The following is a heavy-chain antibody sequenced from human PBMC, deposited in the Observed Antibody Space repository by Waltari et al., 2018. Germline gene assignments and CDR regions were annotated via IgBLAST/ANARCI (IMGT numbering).Heavy chain of an antibody. CDR3: VLYSSSFLGDC. D-gene: IGHD6-13*01. CDR2: MNTDGSIT. Sequence: EVQLVESGGGLVQPGGSLRLSCAASGFIFSTYWMHWVRQAPGKGLVSVSHMNTDGSITNYADSVKGRFTISRDNAKNTLFLQMNSLRAEDTAVYYCVLYSSSFLGDCWGQGTLVTVSS. CDR1: GFIFSTYW. J-gene: IGHJ4*02. V-gene: IGHV3-74*01.